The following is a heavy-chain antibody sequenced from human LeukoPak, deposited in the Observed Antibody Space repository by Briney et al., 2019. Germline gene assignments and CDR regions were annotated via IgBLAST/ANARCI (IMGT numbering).Heavy chain of an antibody. J-gene: IGHJ6*03. Sequence: GASVTVSCKASGYIFTSYGISWVRQAPGQGLEWMGWISGYNGNTNYAQKLQGRVTITTDTSTSTAYMELRSLRPDDTAVYYCARSASSAYYYYYYMDVWGKGTTVTVSS. V-gene: IGHV1-18*01. CDR1: GYIFTSYG. CDR3: ARSASSAYYYYYYMDV. D-gene: IGHD3-22*01. CDR2: ISGYNGNT.